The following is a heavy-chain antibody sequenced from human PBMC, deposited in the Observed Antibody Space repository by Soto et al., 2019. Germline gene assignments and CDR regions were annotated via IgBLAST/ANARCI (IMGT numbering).Heavy chain of an antibody. V-gene: IGHV4-31*03. CDR1: GGSISSGGYY. Sequence: QVQLQESGPGLVKPSQTLSLTCTVSGGSISSGGYYWSWIRQHPGKGLEWIGYIYSSGSTYYNPALKSRGTISVDRSKNQFSLKLTSVTAADTAVYYCAGGITGTTGDYYYYYMDVWGKGTTVTVSS. CDR2: IYSSGST. CDR3: AGGITGTTGDYYYYYMDV. J-gene: IGHJ6*03. D-gene: IGHD1-20*01.